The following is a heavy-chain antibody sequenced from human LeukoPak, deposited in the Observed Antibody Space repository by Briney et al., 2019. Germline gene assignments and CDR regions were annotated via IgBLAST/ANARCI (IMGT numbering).Heavy chain of an antibody. CDR1: GFTFSTYN. CDR2: ISSSSSYI. CDR3: ARDHHRRLYDSQARDTFDI. Sequence: GGSLRLSCAASGFTFSTYNMNWVRQAPGKGLEWVSSISSSSSYIYYADSVKGRFTISRDNAKNSLYLQMNSLGAEDSAVYYCARDHHRRLYDSQARDTFDIWGQGTMVTVSS. D-gene: IGHD3-22*01. V-gene: IGHV3-21*01. J-gene: IGHJ3*02.